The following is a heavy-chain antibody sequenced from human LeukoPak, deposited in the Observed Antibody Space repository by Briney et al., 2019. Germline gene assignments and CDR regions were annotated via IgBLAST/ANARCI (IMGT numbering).Heavy chain of an antibody. CDR2: IKQDGSEK. V-gene: IGHV3-7*01. CDR1: GFTFSSYW. D-gene: IGHD5-18*01. J-gene: IGHJ4*02. CDR3: ARDPLYTAMVPRSLL. Sequence: GGSLRPSCAASGFTFSSYWMSWVRQAPGKGLEWVANIKQDGSEKYYVDSVKGRFTISRDNAKNSLYLQMNSLRAEDTAVYYCARDPLYTAMVPRSLLGGQGTLVTVSS.